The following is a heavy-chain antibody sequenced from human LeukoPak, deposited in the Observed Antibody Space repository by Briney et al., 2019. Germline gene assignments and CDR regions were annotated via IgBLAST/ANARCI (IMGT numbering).Heavy chain of an antibody. CDR3: ARDADIVATITFDY. J-gene: IGHJ4*02. D-gene: IGHD5-12*01. CDR2: ISSSSSTI. Sequence: PGGSLRLSCAASGFTFSSYIMNWVRQAPGKGLEWVSYISSSSSTIYYADSVKGRFTISRDNAKNSLYLQMNSLGAEDTAVYYCARDADIVATITFDYWGQGTLVTVSS. V-gene: IGHV3-48*01. CDR1: GFTFSSYI.